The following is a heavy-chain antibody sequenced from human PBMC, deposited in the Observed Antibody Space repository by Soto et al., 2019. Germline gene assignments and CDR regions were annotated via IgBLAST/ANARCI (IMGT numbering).Heavy chain of an antibody. J-gene: IGHJ5*02. V-gene: IGHV5-10-1*01. CDR1: GYSFTSYW. CDR2: IDPSDSYT. CDR3: ARAYSSGWYAGVYWFDP. D-gene: IGHD6-19*01. Sequence: GESLKISCKGSGYSFTSYWISWVRQMPGKGLEWMGRIDPSDSYTNYSPSFQGHVTISADKSISTAYLQWSSLKASDTAMYYCARAYSSGWYAGVYWFDPWGQGTLVTVSS.